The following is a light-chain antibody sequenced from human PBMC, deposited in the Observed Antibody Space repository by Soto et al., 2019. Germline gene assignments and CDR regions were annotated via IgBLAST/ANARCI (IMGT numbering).Light chain of an antibody. CDR2: DAS. V-gene: IGKV3-11*01. CDR1: QSVSSY. J-gene: IGKJ1*01. CDR3: QQRSKCRT. Sequence: LTQTPPPLSLLSGERAPLFCRASQSVSSYLAWYQQKPGKAPRLLIYDASKRATGIPARFSGSGFGTEYTFSISSLEPEDFAIYYCQQRSKCRTFGQGTKVDIK.